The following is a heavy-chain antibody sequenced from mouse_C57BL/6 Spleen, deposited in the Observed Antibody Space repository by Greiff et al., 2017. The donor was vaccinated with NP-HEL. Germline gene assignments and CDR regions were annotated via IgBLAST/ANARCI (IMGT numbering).Heavy chain of an antibody. CDR3: APYYYGSSGYFDV. Sequence: EVKLQESGPELVKPGASVKISCKASGYSFTGYYMNWVKQSPEKSLEWIGEINPSTGGTTYNQKFKAKATLTVDKSSSTAYMQLKSLTSEDSAVYYCAPYYYGSSGYFDVWGTGTTVTVSS. CDR2: INPSTGGT. CDR1: GYSFTGYY. D-gene: IGHD1-1*01. V-gene: IGHV1-42*01. J-gene: IGHJ1*03.